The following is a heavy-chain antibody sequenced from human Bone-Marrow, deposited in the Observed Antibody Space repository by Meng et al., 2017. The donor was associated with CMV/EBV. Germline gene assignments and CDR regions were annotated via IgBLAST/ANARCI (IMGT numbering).Heavy chain of an antibody. Sequence: HVRLQEHGPGLVKPSPTLSLTCTVSGGSISSGDYYWSWIRQPPGKGLEWIGYIYYSGSTYYNPSLKSRVTISVDTSKNQFSLKLSSVTAADTAVYYCARDMGSSGYYGNNWFDPWGQGTLVTVSS. CDR1: GGSISSGDYY. CDR3: ARDMGSSGYYGNNWFDP. CDR2: IYYSGST. V-gene: IGHV4-30-4*08. J-gene: IGHJ5*02. D-gene: IGHD3-22*01.